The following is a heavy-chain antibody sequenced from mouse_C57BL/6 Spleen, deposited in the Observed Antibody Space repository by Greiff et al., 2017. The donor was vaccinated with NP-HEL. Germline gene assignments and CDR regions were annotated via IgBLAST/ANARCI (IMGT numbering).Heavy chain of an antibody. Sequence: QVQLKQSGAELAKPGASVKLSCKASGYTFTSYWMHWVKQRPGQGLEWIGYINPSSGYTKYNQKFKDKATLTADKSSSTAYLQLSSLTYEDSAVYYCARERSTGNYAMDYWGQGTSVTVSS. D-gene: IGHD4-1*02. V-gene: IGHV1-7*01. CDR2: INPSSGYT. CDR1: GYTFTSYW. J-gene: IGHJ4*01. CDR3: ARERSTGNYAMDY.